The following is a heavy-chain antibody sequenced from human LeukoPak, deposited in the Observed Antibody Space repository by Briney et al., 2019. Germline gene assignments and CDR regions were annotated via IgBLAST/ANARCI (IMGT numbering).Heavy chain of an antibody. CDR3: ARTSSTVTTITLQTLYFDY. J-gene: IGHJ4*02. CDR2: IIPIFGTA. D-gene: IGHD4-17*01. Sequence: SVKVSCKASGGTFSSYAISWVRQAPGQGLEWMGGIIPIFGTANYAQKFQGRVTITADKSTSTAYMELSSLRSEDTAVYYCARTSSTVTTITLQTLYFDYWGQGTLVTVSS. CDR1: GGTFSSYA. V-gene: IGHV1-69*06.